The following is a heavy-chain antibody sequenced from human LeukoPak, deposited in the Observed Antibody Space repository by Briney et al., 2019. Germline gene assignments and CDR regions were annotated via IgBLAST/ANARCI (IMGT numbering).Heavy chain of an antibody. J-gene: IGHJ4*02. CDR1: GFTFSSYG. D-gene: IGHD1-26*01. V-gene: IGHV3-30*18. CDR3: AKIQLKGVGATIFDY. CDR2: IS. Sequence: PGGSLRLSCAASGFTFSSYGMHWVRQAPGKGLEWVAVISYYADSVKGRFTISRDNSKNTLYLQMNSLRAEDTAVYYCAKIQLKGVGATIFDYWGQGTLVTVSS.